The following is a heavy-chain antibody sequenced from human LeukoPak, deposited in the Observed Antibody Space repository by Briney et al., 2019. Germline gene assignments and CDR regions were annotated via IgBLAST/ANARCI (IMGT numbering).Heavy chain of an antibody. CDR2: IYYSGST. V-gene: IGHV4-31*03. CDR3: ARRNYYDSSLDC. CDR1: GGSISSGGYY. D-gene: IGHD3-22*01. J-gene: IGHJ4*02. Sequence: SQTLSLTCTVSGGSISSGGYYWSWIRQHPGKGLEWIGYIYYSGSTYYNPSLKSRVTISVDTSKNQFSLKLSSVTAADTAVYYCARRNYYDSSLDCWGQGTLVTVSS.